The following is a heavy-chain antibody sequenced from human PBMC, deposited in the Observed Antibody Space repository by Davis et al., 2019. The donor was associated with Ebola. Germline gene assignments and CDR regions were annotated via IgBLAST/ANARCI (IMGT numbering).Heavy chain of an antibody. CDR3: ARGWGQWLVLEYFQH. V-gene: IGHV1-2*02. J-gene: IGHJ1*01. CDR2: INPNSGGT. Sequence: ASVKVSCKASGYTFTGYYMHWVRQAPGQGLEWMGWINPNSGGTNYAQKFQGRVTMTRDTSISTAYMELSRLRSDDTAVYYCARGWGQWLVLEYFQHWGQGTLVTVSS. CDR1: GYTFTGYY. D-gene: IGHD6-19*01.